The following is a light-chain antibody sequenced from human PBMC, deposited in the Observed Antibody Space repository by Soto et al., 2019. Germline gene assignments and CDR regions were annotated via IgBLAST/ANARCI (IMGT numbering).Light chain of an antibody. V-gene: IGKV3-20*01. J-gene: IGKJ4*01. CDR3: QQDCILIT. CDR1: QSVSSSY. Sequence: SAGAVSLKQGARATLSCRASQSVSSSYVAWYQQKPGQAPRLLIYGASSRATGIPDRFSGSGSGTDFTLTISILAPEDFAVYCCQQDCILITFGGGSKVDVK. CDR2: GAS.